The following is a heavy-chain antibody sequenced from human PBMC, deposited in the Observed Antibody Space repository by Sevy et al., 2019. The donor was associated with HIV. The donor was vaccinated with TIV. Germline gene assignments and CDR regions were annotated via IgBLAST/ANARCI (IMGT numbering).Heavy chain of an antibody. CDR3: ARVEPPNRYFGH. V-gene: IGHV3-23*01. D-gene: IGHD3-9*01. CDR2: ISGVGERT. Sequence: GGSLRLSCEASGFNFNSISMSWVRQTPGEGLEWLSAISGVGERTYYADSVRGRFIISRDNSKSTLYLQLNSLRVEDTAMYYCARVEPPNRYFGHWGQGTLVTVSS. J-gene: IGHJ4*02. CDR1: GFNFNSIS.